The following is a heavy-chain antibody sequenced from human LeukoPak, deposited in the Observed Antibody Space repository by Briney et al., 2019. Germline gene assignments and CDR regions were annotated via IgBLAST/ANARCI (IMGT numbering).Heavy chain of an antibody. J-gene: IGHJ4*02. CDR2: IYYSGST. CDR3: ARHYSGDLYYFDH. CDR1: GGSISRSLYY. Sequence: PSETLSLTCTVSGGSISRSLYYWGWIRQPPGKGLEWIGTIYYSGSTNYNPSLRSRVTMSVATSSNHFSLKLSSVTAADAAVYYCARHYSGDLYYFDHWGQGTLVTVSS. V-gene: IGHV4-39*01. D-gene: IGHD4-17*01.